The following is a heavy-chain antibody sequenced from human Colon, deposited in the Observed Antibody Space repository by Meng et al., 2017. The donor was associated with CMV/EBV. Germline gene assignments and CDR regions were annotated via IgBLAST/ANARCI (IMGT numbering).Heavy chain of an antibody. D-gene: IGHD2-8*02. CDR2: ISGSGDVT. CDR3: AKDQGGVARYYFDY. V-gene: IGHV3-23*01. J-gene: IGHJ4*02. Sequence: ASGFICSHYALSWVRQLPGKGLEWVSTISGSGDVTFYADSVKGRFTISRDNSKNTLYLQMKLLRAEDSARYYCAKDQGGVARYYFDYWGQGTLVTVSS. CDR1: GFICSHYA.